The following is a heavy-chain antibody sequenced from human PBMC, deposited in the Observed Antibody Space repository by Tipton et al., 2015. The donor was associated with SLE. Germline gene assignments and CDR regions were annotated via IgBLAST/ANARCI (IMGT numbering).Heavy chain of an antibody. CDR3: ATRMGVRGVITDY. D-gene: IGHD3-10*01. CDR2: ISGSGGST. V-gene: IGHV3-23*01. Sequence: SLRLSCAASGFTFSSYAMSWVRQAPGKGLEWVSAISGSGGSTYYADSVKGRFTISRDNSKNSLYLQMNSLRAADTAVYYCATRMGVRGVITDYWGQGTLVTVSS. J-gene: IGHJ4*02. CDR1: GFTFSSYA.